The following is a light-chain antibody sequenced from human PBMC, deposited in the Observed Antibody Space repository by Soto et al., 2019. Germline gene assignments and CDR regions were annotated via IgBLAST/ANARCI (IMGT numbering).Light chain of an antibody. CDR2: WAS. CDR1: QSVLGSSNSKIY. CDR3: HQYYTTPYT. V-gene: IGKV4-1*01. J-gene: IGKJ2*01. Sequence: DIVMTQSPDSLAVSLSEKATINCKSSQSVLGSSNSKIYLAWYQQKPGQPPKLLIYWASTRESGVPDRFSGSASGSDFTLSISGLHAEDVAVYYCHQYYTTPYTFGQGTKLEIK.